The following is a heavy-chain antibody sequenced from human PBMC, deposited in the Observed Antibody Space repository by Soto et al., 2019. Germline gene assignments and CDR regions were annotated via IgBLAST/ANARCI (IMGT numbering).Heavy chain of an antibody. CDR1: GGSISSGDYY. J-gene: IGHJ6*02. V-gene: IGHV4-31*03. Sequence: PSETLSLTCTVSGGSISSGDYYWSWIRQHPGKGLEWIGYIYYSGSTYYNPSLKSRVTISVDTSKNQFSLKLSSVTAADTAVYYCAREVVIIPDYYYGMDVWGQGTTVTVSS. D-gene: IGHD3-3*01. CDR3: AREVVIIPDYYYGMDV. CDR2: IYYSGST.